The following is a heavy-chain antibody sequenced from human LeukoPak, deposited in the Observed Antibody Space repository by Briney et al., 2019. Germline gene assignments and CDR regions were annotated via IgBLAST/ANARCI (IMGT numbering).Heavy chain of an antibody. J-gene: IGHJ4*02. CDR1: GFTFSSYW. CDR2: INPDGTIA. D-gene: IGHD2-15*01. Sequence: PGGSLRLSCAASGFTFSSYWLHWVRQAPGEGLVWVSQINPDGTIATYADSVKGRFTISRDNPKNTLYLQINSLKAEDTAVYYCARGCSATRCPADSWGQGSLVTVSS. V-gene: IGHV3-74*01. CDR3: ARGCSATRCPADS.